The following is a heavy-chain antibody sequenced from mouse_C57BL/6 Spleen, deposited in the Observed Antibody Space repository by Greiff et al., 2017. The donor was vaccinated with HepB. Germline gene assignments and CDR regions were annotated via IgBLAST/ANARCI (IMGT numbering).Heavy chain of an antibody. J-gene: IGHJ2*01. CDR1: GYTFTSYW. Sequence: QVQLQQPGAELVKPGASVKLSCKASGYTFTSYWMHWVKQRPGQGLEWIGMIHPNSGSTNYNEKFKSKATLTVDKSSSTAYMQLSSLTSEDSAVYYCARSYDYDPYYCDYWGQGTTLTVSS. CDR3: ARSYDYDPYYCDY. CDR2: IHPNSGST. V-gene: IGHV1-64*01. D-gene: IGHD2-4*01.